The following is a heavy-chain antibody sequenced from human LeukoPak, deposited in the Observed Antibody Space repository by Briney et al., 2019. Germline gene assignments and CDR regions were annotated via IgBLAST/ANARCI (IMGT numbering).Heavy chain of an antibody. V-gene: IGHV3-30*04. CDR2: ISKDAAFM. CDR1: GFTFSSYA. J-gene: IGHJ4*02. Sequence: GRSLRLSCAASGFTFSSYAMHWVRQAPGKGLEWLAYISKDAAFMFCADSVRGRFTVSRDNSKRTVYLQLNSLRAEDTALYYCARDLMWLVDYWGQGTLVTVSS. D-gene: IGHD6-19*01. CDR3: ARDLMWLVDY.